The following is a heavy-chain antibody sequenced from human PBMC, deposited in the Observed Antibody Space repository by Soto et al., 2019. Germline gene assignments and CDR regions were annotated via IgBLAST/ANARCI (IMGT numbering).Heavy chain of an antibody. CDR2: IYYSGST. D-gene: IGHD3-3*01. V-gene: IGHV4-31*03. CDR3: ASGKNYDFWSGYYTGIIGVLDDYYMDV. Sequence: PSETLSLTCTVSGGSISSGGYYWSWIRQHPGKGLEWIGNIYYSGSTYYNQSLKSRVTISVDTSKNQFTLKLSSVTAADTAVYYCASGKNYDFWSGYYTGIIGVLDDYYMDVRGKGTTVTVSS. J-gene: IGHJ6*03. CDR1: GGSISSGGYY.